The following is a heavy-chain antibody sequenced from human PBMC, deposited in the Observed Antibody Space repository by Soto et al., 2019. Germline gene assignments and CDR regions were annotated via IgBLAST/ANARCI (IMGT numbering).Heavy chain of an antibody. CDR3: ARSQGSSTSLEIYYYYYYGMDV. CDR1: GGTFSSFA. Sequence: QVQLVQSGAEVKKLGSSVKVSCKASGGTFSSFAFSWVRQAPGQGLEWMGGIIPISGTANYEQKFQGRVTITADESTSTAYMELSSLRSEDTAVYYCARSQGSSTSLEIYYYYYYGMDVWGQGTTVTVSS. V-gene: IGHV1-69*01. D-gene: IGHD2-2*01. J-gene: IGHJ6*02. CDR2: IIPISGTA.